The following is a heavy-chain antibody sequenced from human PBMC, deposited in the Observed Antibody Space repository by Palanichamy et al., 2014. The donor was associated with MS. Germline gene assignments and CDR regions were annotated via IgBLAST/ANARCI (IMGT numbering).Heavy chain of an antibody. CDR1: GGSISSSSYS. D-gene: IGHD6-13*01. CDR2: IDYSGTT. Sequence: QLQLQESGPRTGEAFRRPCPPPRTVSGGSISSSSYSWGWIRQPPGKGLEWIGSIDYSGTTHYNPALKSRVTISVDTSKNQFSLKLSSVTAADTAVYYCARRVRGNRSSSWYLIDYWGQGTLVTAAS. V-gene: IGHV4-39*01. J-gene: IGHJ4*02. CDR3: ARRVRGNRSSSWYLIDY.